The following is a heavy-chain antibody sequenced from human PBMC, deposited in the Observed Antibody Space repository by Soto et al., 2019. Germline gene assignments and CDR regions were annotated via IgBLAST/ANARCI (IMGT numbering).Heavy chain of an antibody. CDR1: GGSVSSGSYY. D-gene: IGHD3-3*01. J-gene: IGHJ4*02. CDR3: ARGGVGDFWSGYYLKMLSFDY. V-gene: IGHV4-61*01. CDR2: IYYSGST. Sequence: PSETLSLTCTVSGGSVSSGSYYWSWIRQPPGKGLEWIGYIYYSGSTNYNPSLKSRVTISVDTSKNQFSLKLSSVTAADTAVYYCARGGVGDFWSGYYLKMLSFDYWGQGTLVTVSS.